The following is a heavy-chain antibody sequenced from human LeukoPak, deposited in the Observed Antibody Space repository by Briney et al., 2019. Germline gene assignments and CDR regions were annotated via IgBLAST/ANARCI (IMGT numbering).Heavy chain of an antibody. CDR2: ISGSGGST. V-gene: IGHV3-23*01. CDR1: GFTFSSYA. D-gene: IGHD2-2*01. CDR3: AKDLGIVVAPAALDY. J-gene: IGHJ4*02. Sequence: GGSLRLSCAASGFTFSSYAMSWVRQAPGKGLEWVSAISGSGGSTYYADSVKGRFTISRDNSKNTLYLQMNSLRAEDTAVYYCAKDLGIVVAPAALDYWGQGTLVTVPS.